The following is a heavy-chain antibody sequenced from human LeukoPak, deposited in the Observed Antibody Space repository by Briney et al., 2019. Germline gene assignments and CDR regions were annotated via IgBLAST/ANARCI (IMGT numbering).Heavy chain of an antibody. CDR1: GFTFSSYS. CDR3: ARDPTFTYYYDSRGDAFDI. Sequence: PGGSLRLSCAASGFTFSSYSMNWVRQAPGKGLEWVSYISTSSSTIYYADSVKGRFTISRDNSKNTLYLQMNSLRAEDTAVYYCARDPTFTYYYDSRGDAFDIWGQGTMVTVSS. CDR2: ISTSSSTI. D-gene: IGHD3-22*01. J-gene: IGHJ3*02. V-gene: IGHV3-48*01.